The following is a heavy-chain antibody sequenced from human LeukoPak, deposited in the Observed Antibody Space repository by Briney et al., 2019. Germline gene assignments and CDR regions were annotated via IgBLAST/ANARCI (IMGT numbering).Heavy chain of an antibody. CDR3: ARADSSGWYVDY. Sequence: GSLRLSCAASGFTFSSYSMNWVRQAPGKGLEWVSSISSSSSYIYYADSVKGRFTISRDNAKNSLYLQMNSLRAEDTAVYYCARADSSGWYVDYWGQGTLVTVSS. D-gene: IGHD6-19*01. J-gene: IGHJ4*02. V-gene: IGHV3-21*01. CDR2: ISSSSSYI. CDR1: GFTFSSYS.